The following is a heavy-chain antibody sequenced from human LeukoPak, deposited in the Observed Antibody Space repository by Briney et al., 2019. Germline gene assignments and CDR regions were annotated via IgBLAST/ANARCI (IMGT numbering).Heavy chain of an antibody. CDR2: ISSRSTNI. D-gene: IGHD6-25*01. V-gene: IGHV3-21*04. Sequence: KTGGSLRLSCAASGFTFSAYSMNWVRQAPGKGLEWVSSISSRSTNIYYADSVKGRFTISRDNAKNSLYLQMNSLRAEDTAVYYCAKQAAASPMRAFDIWGQGTMVTASS. CDR1: GFTFSAYS. CDR3: AKQAAASPMRAFDI. J-gene: IGHJ3*02.